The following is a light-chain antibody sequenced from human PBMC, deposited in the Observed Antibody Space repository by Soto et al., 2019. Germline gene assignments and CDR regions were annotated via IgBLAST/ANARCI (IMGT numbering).Light chain of an antibody. V-gene: IGKV1-5*01. CDR2: DAS. CDR3: QQYKSYPWT. Sequence: DMQMTQSPSTLSASVGDRVTITCRASQSISSWLAWYQQKPGKAPKLLIYDASSLESGVPSRFSGSGSGTEFTLTISSLQPDDFATYYCQQYKSYPWTFGQGTKVDIK. J-gene: IGKJ1*01. CDR1: QSISSW.